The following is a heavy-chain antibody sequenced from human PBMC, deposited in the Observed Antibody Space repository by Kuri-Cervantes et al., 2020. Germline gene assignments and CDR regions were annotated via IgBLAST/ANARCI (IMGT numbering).Heavy chain of an antibody. V-gene: IGHV4-59*01. CDR3: ARGTHGATALDY. D-gene: IGHD1-26*01. CDR2: IYYSGST. J-gene: IGHJ4*02. CDR1: GGSISSYY. Sequence: SETLSLTCTVSGGSISSYYWSWIQQPPGKGLEWIGYIYYSGSTNYNPSLKSRVTISVDTSKNQFSLKLSSVTAADTAVYYCARGTHGATALDYWGQGTLVTVSS.